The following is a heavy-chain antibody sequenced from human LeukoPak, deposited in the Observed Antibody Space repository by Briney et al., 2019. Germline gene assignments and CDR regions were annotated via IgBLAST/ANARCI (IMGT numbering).Heavy chain of an antibody. CDR2: IYYSGST. Sequence: PSETLSLTCAVSGGSISSGGYSWSWIRQPPGKGLEWIGYIYYSGSTYYNPSLKSRVTISVDTSKNQFSLKLSSVTAADTAVYYCARVDSRPGGGSTFFDYWGQGTLVTVPS. J-gene: IGHJ4*02. V-gene: IGHV4-30-4*07. CDR1: GGSISSGGYS. CDR3: ARVDSRPGGGSTFFDY. D-gene: IGHD2-15*01.